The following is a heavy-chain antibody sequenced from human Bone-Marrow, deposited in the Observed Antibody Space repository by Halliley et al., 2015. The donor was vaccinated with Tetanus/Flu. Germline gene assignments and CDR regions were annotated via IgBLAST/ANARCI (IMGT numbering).Heavy chain of an antibody. J-gene: IGHJ4*02. Sequence: EGIGYIYSSGNPRSNPSLRSRVTISLDPSKNQFSLKLSSVTAADTAVYYCAREGTWSGYYDYWGQGILVTVSS. V-gene: IGHV4-59*01. CDR3: AREGTWSGYYDY. CDR2: IYSSGNP. D-gene: IGHD3-3*01.